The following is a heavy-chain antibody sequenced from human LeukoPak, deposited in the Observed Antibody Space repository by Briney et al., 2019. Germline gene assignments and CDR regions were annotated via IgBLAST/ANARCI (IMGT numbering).Heavy chain of an antibody. CDR2: IYPNGRT. Sequence: SETLSLTCTVSGDSISSYYWSWIRQPAGKGLEWIGRIYPNGRTDDNPSLKSRVTMALDTSKNQWFLYLRSVTAADTALYYCARDVHGRSLDKWGQGTLVTVSS. CDR3: ARDVHGRSLDK. J-gene: IGHJ4*02. V-gene: IGHV4-4*07. D-gene: IGHD5-24*01. CDR1: GDSISSYY.